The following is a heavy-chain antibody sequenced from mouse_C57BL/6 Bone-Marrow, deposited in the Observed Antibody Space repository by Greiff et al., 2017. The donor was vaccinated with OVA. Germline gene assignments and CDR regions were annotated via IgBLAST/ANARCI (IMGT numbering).Heavy chain of an antibody. Sequence: EVQLQQSGPVLVKPGASVKMSCKASGYTFTDYYMNWVKQSHGKSLEWIGVINPYNGGTSYNQKFKGKATLTVDKSSSTAYMELNSLTSEDSAVYYCAYYYGSSHTYYAMDYWGQGTSVTVSS. J-gene: IGHJ4*01. V-gene: IGHV1-19*01. CDR1: GYTFTDYY. CDR3: AYYYGSSHTYYAMDY. CDR2: INPYNGGT. D-gene: IGHD1-1*01.